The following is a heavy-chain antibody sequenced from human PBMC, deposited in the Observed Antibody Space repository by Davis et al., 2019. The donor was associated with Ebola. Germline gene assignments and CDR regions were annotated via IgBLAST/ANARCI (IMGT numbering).Heavy chain of an antibody. CDR3: VKDRRNYNEYNWFDP. CDR1: AFTSSSYA. Sequence: SLRPSCAPSAFTSSSYAMSWVRQAPGKGLEWVSAIRCIGGSTYYADSVKGRFTTSRDNPKNTQYLQINSLGAEDTAVYYCVKDRRNYNEYNWFDPWGQGTLVTVSS. D-gene: IGHD1-7*01. V-gene: IGHV3-23*01. CDR2: IRCIGGST. J-gene: IGHJ5*02.